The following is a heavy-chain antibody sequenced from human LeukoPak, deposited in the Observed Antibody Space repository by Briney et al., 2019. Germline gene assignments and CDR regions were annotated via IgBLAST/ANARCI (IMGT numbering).Heavy chain of an antibody. D-gene: IGHD4-17*01. CDR1: GGSISSYY. CDR2: IYYSGST. J-gene: IGHJ6*03. Sequence: ASETLSLTCTVSGGSISSYYWSWIRQPPGKGLEWIGYIYYSGSTNYNPSLKSRVTISVDTSKNQFSLKLSSVTAADTAVYYCARRRGGDYGMYYYYYMVVWGKGTTVTVSS. V-gene: IGHV4-59*01. CDR3: ARRRGGDYGMYYYYYMVV.